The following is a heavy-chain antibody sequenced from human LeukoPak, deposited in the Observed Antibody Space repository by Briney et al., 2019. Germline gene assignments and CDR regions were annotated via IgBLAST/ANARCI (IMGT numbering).Heavy chain of an antibody. CDR2: ISDSGST. J-gene: IGHJ6*03. V-gene: IGHV4-30-4*08. CDR3: ARDLGSGNYPRYYYYMDV. D-gene: IGHD3-10*01. CDR1: GGSINSGEYY. Sequence: SETLSLTCTVSGGSINSGEYYWSWIRQPPGKGPEWIGYISDSGSTYYSPSLKSRVTISVDTSKNQFSLKLSSVTAADTAVYYCARDLGSGNYPRYYYYMDVWGKGTTVSVSS.